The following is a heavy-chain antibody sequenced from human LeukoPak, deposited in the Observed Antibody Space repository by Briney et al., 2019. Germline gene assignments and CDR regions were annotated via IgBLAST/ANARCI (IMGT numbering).Heavy chain of an antibody. Sequence: ASVKVSCKASGYTFTSYDINWVRQATRQGLEWMGWMNPNSGNTGYAQKFQGRVTITRDTSASTAYMELSSLRSEDTAVYYCARDLGSYDVDYWDQGTLVTVSS. CDR2: MNPNSGNT. V-gene: IGHV1-8*03. CDR1: GYTFTSYD. CDR3: ARDLGSYDVDY. J-gene: IGHJ4*02. D-gene: IGHD5-18*01.